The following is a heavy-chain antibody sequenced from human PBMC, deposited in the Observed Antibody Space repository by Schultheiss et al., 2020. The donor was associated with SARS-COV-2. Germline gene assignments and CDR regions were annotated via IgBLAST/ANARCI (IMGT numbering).Heavy chain of an antibody. CDR2: INHSGST. CDR1: GGSFSGYY. D-gene: IGHD3-22*01. Sequence: SETQSLTCAVYGGSFSGYYWNWIRQPPGKGLEWIGEINHSGSTNYNPSLKSRVTISVDTSKNQFSLKLSSVTAADTAVYYCARGYYYDSSGYEPDAFDIWGQGTMVTVSS. CDR3: ARGYYYDSSGYEPDAFDI. V-gene: IGHV4-34*01. J-gene: IGHJ3*02.